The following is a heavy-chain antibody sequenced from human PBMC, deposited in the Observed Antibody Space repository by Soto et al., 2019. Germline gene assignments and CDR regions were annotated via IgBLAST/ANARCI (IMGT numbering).Heavy chain of an antibody. CDR1: GYRFSNYG. J-gene: IGHJ6*02. V-gene: IGHV1-18*01. Sequence: ASVKVSCKASGYRFSNYGINWVRQAPGQGLEWVGWISSYNGNTNYAQSLQGRVTMTTDTSTTTAYMELGSLTSDDTAVYYCARDRRGIAEPGGGMDVWGQGTTVTVSS. CDR3: ARDRRGIAEPGGGMDV. CDR2: ISSYNGNT. D-gene: IGHD6-19*01.